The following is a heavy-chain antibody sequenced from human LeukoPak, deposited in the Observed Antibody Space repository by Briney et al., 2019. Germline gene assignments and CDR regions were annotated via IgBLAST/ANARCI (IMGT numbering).Heavy chain of an antibody. V-gene: IGHV4-34*01. CDR3: ARIAVATAYNWFDP. CDR2: INHSGST. D-gene: IGHD5-12*01. Sequence: SETLSLTCAVYGVSFSGYYWSWIRQPPGKGLEWIGEINHSGSTNYNPSLKSRVTISVDTSKNQFSLKLSSVTAADTAVYYCARIAVATAYNWFDPWGQGTLVTVSS. CDR1: GVSFSGYY. J-gene: IGHJ5*02.